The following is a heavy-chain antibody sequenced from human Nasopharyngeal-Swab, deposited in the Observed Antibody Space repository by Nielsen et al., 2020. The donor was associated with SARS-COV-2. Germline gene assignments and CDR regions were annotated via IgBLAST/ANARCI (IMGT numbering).Heavy chain of an antibody. D-gene: IGHD4-17*01. V-gene: IGHV3-9*01. CDR1: GFSFDDYA. CDR3: AKDKLVAMTTVTLFDG. CDR2: ISWNRVTI. J-gene: IGHJ4*02. Sequence: SLKISCVASGFSFDDYAMHWVRQTPGKGLEWVSGISWNRVTIGYADSVKGRFTISRDNTKNSISLQMNSLRPEDTALYYCAKDKLVAMTTVTLFDGWGQGTLVTVSS.